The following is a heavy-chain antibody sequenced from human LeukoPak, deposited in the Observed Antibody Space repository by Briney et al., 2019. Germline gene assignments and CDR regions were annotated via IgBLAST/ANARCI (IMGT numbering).Heavy chain of an antibody. CDR1: GGSISSSSYY. V-gene: IGHV4-61*05. CDR3: ARRRDGSYYYYYYVDV. Sequence: SETLSLTCTVSGGSISSSSYYWTWVRQPPGKGLEWIGEINHSGSTNYNPSLKSRVTISADTSKNQFSLKMNSVTATDTAVYYCARRRDGSYYYYYYVDVWGKGTTVTISS. CDR2: INHSGST. J-gene: IGHJ6*03.